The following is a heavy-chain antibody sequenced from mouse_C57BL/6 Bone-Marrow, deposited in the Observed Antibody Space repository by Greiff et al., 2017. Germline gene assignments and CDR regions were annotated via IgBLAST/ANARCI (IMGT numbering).Heavy chain of an antibody. CDR3: ARGAVVPGYYAMDY. CDR1: GYTFTSYW. Sequence: QVQLQQSGAELAKPGASVKLSCKASGYTFTSYWMHWVNQRPGQGLEWIGYINPSSGYTKYNQQFKDKATLTADKSSSTAYMQLSRLTYEDSAVYYCARGAVVPGYYAMDYWGQGTSVTVSS. D-gene: IGHD1-1*01. CDR2: INPSSGYT. V-gene: IGHV1-7*01. J-gene: IGHJ4*01.